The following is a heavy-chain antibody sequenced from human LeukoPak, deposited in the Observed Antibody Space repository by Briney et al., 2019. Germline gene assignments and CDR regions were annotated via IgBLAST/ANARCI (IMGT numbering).Heavy chain of an antibody. Sequence: EGSLRLSCAASGFTFSSYGMHWVRQAPGKGLEWVAVIWYDGSNKYYADSVKGRFTISRDNSKNTLYLQMNSLRAEDTAVYYCARGLRPSSGWYSYYYYYGMDVWGQGTTVTVSS. CDR1: GFTFSSYG. CDR2: IWYDGSNK. CDR3: ARGLRPSSGWYSYYYYYGMDV. V-gene: IGHV3-33*01. J-gene: IGHJ6*02. D-gene: IGHD6-19*01.